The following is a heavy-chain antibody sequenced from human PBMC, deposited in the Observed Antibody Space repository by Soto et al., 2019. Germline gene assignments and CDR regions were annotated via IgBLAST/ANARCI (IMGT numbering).Heavy chain of an antibody. CDR3: ARDSFTHTAMVTWAFDC. V-gene: IGHV1-18*01. CDR1: GYTFTSYG. J-gene: IGHJ3*01. CDR2: ISAYNGDT. D-gene: IGHD5-18*01. Sequence: GQLVQSGAEVKRPGASVKFSCRASGYTFTSYGISWVRQAPGQGLEWMGWISAYNGDTKLSQKFEARVSMTTDTSTNAAYMELRSLRSDDTADYYGARDSFTHTAMVTWAFDCWGQGTRVTVSS.